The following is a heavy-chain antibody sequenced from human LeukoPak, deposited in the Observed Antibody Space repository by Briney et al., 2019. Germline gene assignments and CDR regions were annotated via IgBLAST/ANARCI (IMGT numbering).Heavy chain of an antibody. CDR1: GGSLSTSSYY. D-gene: IGHD3-10*01. J-gene: IGHJ4*02. V-gene: IGHV4-39*01. Sequence: SETLSLTCTVSGGSLSTSSYYWGWIRPHPGKGLEWIGSIYYSGSTYYNPSLKRRVTISVDTSKNQFSLKLSSVTAADTAVYYCARHSSVLPFDYWGQGTLVAVSS. CDR2: IYYSGST. CDR3: ARHSSVLPFDY.